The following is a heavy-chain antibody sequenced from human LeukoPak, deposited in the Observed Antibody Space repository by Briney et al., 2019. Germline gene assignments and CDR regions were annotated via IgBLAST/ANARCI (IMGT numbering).Heavy chain of an antibody. Sequence: GGSLRLSCAASGFTFSSYWMHWVRQAPGKGLVWVSRINSDGSSTSYADSVKGRFTISRDNAKNTLYLQMNSLRAEDTAVFYCARTQYSGSKLDYWGQEILVTVSS. CDR3: ARTQYSGSKLDY. V-gene: IGHV3-74*01. J-gene: IGHJ4*02. CDR2: INSDGSST. CDR1: GFTFSSYW. D-gene: IGHD1-26*01.